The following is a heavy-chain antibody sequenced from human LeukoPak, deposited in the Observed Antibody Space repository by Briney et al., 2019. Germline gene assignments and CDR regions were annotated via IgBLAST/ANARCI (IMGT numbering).Heavy chain of an antibody. Sequence: PGGSLRLSCAASGFTVSSNYMSWVRQAPGKGLEWVSVIYSGGSTYYADSVKGRFTISRDNSKNTIYLQMNSLRAEDTAVFYCAKGPLIEVAGTTWDYWGRGTLVTVSS. CDR1: GFTVSSNY. J-gene: IGHJ4*02. CDR2: IYSGGST. V-gene: IGHV3-53*01. CDR3: AKGPLIEVAGTTWDY. D-gene: IGHD6-19*01.